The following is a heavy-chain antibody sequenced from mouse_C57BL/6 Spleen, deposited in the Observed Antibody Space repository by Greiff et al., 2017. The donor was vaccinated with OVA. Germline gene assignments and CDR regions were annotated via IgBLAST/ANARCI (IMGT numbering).Heavy chain of an antibody. V-gene: IGHV1-53*01. D-gene: IGHD1-1*01. CDR1: GYTFTSYW. CDR3: ARRNYYGSSRYFDV. CDR2: INPSNGGT. Sequence: QVHVKQPGTELVKPGASVKLSCKASGYTFTSYWMHWVKQRPGQGLEWIGNINPSNGGTNYNEKFKSKATLTVDKSSSTAYMQLSSLTSEDSAVYYCARRNYYGSSRYFDVWGTGTTVTVSS. J-gene: IGHJ1*03.